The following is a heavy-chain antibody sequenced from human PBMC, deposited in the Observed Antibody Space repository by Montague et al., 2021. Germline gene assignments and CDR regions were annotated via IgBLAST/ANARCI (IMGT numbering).Heavy chain of an antibody. Sequence: LSLPFSFSFLSFRASSWDWIRQPPGKGLEWIGEIHHSGITYYNPSLNSRLTISLDTSKNQFSLKLNSVTAADTAVYFCARRSRLQGPVDYWGQGTLVTVSS. CDR1: FLSFRASS. V-gene: IGHV4-34*01. J-gene: IGHJ4*02. CDR2: IHHSGIT. CDR3: ARRSRLQGPVDY.